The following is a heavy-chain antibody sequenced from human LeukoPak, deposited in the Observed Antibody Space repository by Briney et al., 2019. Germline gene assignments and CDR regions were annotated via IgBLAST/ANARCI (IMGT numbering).Heavy chain of an antibody. CDR1: GFTISFYW. Sequence: GGSLRLSCAASGFTISFYWMSWVRQAPGKGLEWGANINQVASEKNYVDSVKGRFTISRDNAKNSLYLQMNSVRAEDTAMYYCVRDGGYYGPDSWGQGALVSVSS. V-gene: IGHV3-7*04. CDR3: VRDGGYYGPDS. J-gene: IGHJ4*02. CDR2: INQVASEK. D-gene: IGHD3-10*01.